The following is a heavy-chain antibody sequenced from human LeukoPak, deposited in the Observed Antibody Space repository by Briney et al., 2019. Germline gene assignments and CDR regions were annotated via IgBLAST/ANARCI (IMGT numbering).Heavy chain of an antibody. V-gene: IGHV4-31*03. CDR2: VYHTGRI. CDR1: GGSITSGGYY. Sequence: SQTLSLTCSASGGSITSGGYYWTWIRQHPEKGLEWIGYVYHTGRIRYNPSLESRVSMSIDTSKNQFSLNLNSVTAADTAVYYCARGLGDSFGFDYWGRGTLVTVSS. D-gene: IGHD3-9*01. J-gene: IGHJ4*02. CDR3: ARGLGDSFGFDY.